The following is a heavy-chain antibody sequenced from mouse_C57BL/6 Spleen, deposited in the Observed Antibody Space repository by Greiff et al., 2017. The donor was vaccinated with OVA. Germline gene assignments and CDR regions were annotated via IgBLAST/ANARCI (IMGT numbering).Heavy chain of an antibody. V-gene: IGHV5-6*01. CDR3: EGQGDDGDYET. CDR1: GFTFSSYG. D-gene: IGHD2-13*01. J-gene: IGHJ3*01. CDR2: ISSGGSYT. Sequence: EVQRVESGGDLVKPGGSLKLSCAASGFTFSSYGMSWVRQTPDKRLVWVATISSGGSYTYYPDSVKGRFTISSDNAKNTLYLQMSRRKSEDTAMYYCEGQGDDGDYETWGQGTLVTVSA.